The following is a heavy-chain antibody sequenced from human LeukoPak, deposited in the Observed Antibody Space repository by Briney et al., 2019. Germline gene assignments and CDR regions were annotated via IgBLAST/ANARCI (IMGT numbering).Heavy chain of an antibody. D-gene: IGHD3-22*01. CDR1: GGSISSYY. Sequence: SETLSLTCTVSGGSISSYYWSWIRQPAGKGLEWIGRIYTSGSTNYNPSLKSLVTMSVDTSKNQFSLKLSSVTAADTAVYYCAGTYYYDSSGYYYVDYWGQGTLVTVSS. CDR3: AGTYYYDSSGYYYVDY. V-gene: IGHV4-4*07. J-gene: IGHJ4*02. CDR2: IYTSGST.